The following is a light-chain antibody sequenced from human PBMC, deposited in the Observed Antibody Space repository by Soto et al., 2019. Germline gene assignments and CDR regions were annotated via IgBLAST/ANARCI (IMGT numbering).Light chain of an antibody. V-gene: IGKV1-5*01. CDR3: QQYNSFSGT. CDR2: DAS. J-gene: IGKJ4*01. Sequence: DIQMTQFPSTLSASVGDRVTITCRASQYTSNWVAWYQQKPGKAPKLLLYDASTLESGVPSRFTGSASDKEFTLTISSLQPDDFATYYCQQYNSFSGTFGGGTKVEI. CDR1: QYTSNW.